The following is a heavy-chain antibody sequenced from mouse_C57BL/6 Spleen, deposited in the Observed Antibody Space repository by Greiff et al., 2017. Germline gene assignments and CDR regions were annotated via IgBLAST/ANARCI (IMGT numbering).Heavy chain of an antibody. CDR2: ISSGGSYT. CDR3: ARHGEGYAMDY. Sequence: EVQLVESGGDLVKPGGSLKLSCAASGFTFSSYGMSWVRQTPDKRLEWVATISSGGSYTYYPDSVKGRFTISRDNAKNTLYLQMSSLKSEDTAMYYCARHGEGYAMDYWGQGTSVTVSS. V-gene: IGHV5-6*01. J-gene: IGHJ4*01. CDR1: GFTFSSYG.